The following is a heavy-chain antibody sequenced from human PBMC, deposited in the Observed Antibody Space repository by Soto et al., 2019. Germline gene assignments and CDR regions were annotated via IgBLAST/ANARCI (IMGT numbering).Heavy chain of an antibody. J-gene: IGHJ5*02. D-gene: IGHD2-15*01. CDR3: ATRQGGSYNWFDP. CDR1: GGSISRSSYS. V-gene: IGHV4-39*01. Sequence: PSETLSLTCTVSGGSISRSSYSWGWIRQPPGKGLEWIGTIYYSGSTYYNPSLKSRVTISVDTSKNQFSLKLSSVTAADTAVYYCATRQGGSYNWFDPWDQGTLVTVSS. CDR2: IYYSGST.